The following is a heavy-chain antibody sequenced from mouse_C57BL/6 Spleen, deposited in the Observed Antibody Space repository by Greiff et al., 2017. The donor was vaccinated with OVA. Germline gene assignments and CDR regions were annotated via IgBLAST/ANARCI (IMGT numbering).Heavy chain of an antibody. J-gene: IGHJ1*03. D-gene: IGHD1-1*01. CDR2: IYPGDGDT. V-gene: IGHV1-82*01. CDR1: GYAFSSSW. CDR3: APIYYYGSSYGYFDV. Sequence: LVESGPELVKPGASVKISCKASGYAFSSSWMNWVKQRPGKGLEWIGRIYPGDGDTNYNGKFKGKATLTADKSSSTAYMQLSSLTSEDSAVYFCAPIYYYGSSYGYFDVWGTGTTVTVSS.